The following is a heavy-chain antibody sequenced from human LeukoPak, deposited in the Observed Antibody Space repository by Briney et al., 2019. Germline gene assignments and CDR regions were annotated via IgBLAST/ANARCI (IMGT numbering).Heavy chain of an antibody. J-gene: IGHJ5*02. CDR2: IYYSGST. CDR3: ARSDYGDYSWFDP. CDR1: GGSISSYY. V-gene: IGHV4-59*01. D-gene: IGHD4-17*01. Sequence: SETLSLTCTVSGGSISSYYWSWIRQPPGKGLEWIGYIYYSGSTNYNPSLKSRGTISVDTSKNQFSLKLSSVTAADTAVYYCARSDYGDYSWFDPWGQGTLVTVSS.